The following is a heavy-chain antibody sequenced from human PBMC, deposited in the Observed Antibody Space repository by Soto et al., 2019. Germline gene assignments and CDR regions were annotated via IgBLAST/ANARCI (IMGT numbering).Heavy chain of an antibody. Sequence: VKVSCKASGYTFTSYGFSWGRQAPGQGLEWMGWISAYNGNTNYAQRFQGRVTMTTDTSTRTAYMELGSLRSDDTAVYYCARGDDILTGYYRGLDYWGQGTLVTVSS. CDR2: ISAYNGNT. V-gene: IGHV1-18*01. J-gene: IGHJ4*02. CDR1: GYTFTSYG. CDR3: ARGDDILTGYYRGLDY. D-gene: IGHD3-9*01.